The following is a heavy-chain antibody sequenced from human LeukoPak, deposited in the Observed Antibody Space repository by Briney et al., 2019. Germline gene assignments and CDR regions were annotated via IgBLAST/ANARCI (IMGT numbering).Heavy chain of an antibody. Sequence: GGSLRLSCAASGFTFSSYAMSWVRQAPGKGLEWVSAISGSGGSTYYADSGKGRFTISRDNSKNTLYLQMNSLRAEDTAVYYCAKDPPGIAVAGPEYFQHWGQGTLVTVSS. J-gene: IGHJ1*01. CDR3: AKDPPGIAVAGPEYFQH. V-gene: IGHV3-23*01. CDR1: GFTFSSYA. D-gene: IGHD6-19*01. CDR2: ISGSGGST.